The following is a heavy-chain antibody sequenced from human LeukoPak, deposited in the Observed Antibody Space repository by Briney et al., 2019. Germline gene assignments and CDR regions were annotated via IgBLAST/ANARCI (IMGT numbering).Heavy chain of an antibody. CDR1: GFTFSDYY. J-gene: IGHJ3*02. V-gene: IGHV3-11*04. CDR3: AREASYYYDSSGPDAFDI. CDR2: ISSSGSTI. Sequence: PGGSLRLSCAASGFTFSDYYMSWIRQAPGKGLEWVSYISSSGSTIYYADSVKGRFTISRDNAKNSLYLQMNSLRAEDTAVYYCAREASYYYDSSGPDAFDIWAKGQWSPSLQ. D-gene: IGHD3-22*01.